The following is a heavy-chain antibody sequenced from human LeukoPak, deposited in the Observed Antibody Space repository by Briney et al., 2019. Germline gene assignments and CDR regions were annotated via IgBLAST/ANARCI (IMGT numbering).Heavy chain of an antibody. D-gene: IGHD2-15*01. CDR3: ARDRAPKARIGGMDV. CDR2: ISETSSHI. V-gene: IGHV3-21*06. J-gene: IGHJ6*02. CDR1: IFTFSVYS. Sequence: GGSLRLSCAASIFTFSVYSMNWVRQAPGKGLEWVAYISETSSHIYYADSVKGRFTISRDNAKNILYLQMSSLRAEDTAIYYCARDRAPKARIGGMDVWGQGTTVTVSS.